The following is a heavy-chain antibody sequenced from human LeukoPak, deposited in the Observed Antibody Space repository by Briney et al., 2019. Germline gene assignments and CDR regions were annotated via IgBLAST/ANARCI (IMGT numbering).Heavy chain of an antibody. Sequence: PSQTLSLTCTVSGGSISSGSYYWSWIRQPAGKGLEWIGRIYTSGSTNYNPSLKSRVTISVDTSKNQFSLKLSSVTAADTAVYFCARHATPQWVSYWGQGTLVTVSS. V-gene: IGHV4-61*02. CDR3: ARHATPQWVSY. CDR2: IYTSGST. CDR1: GGSISSGSYY. D-gene: IGHD2-15*01. J-gene: IGHJ4*02.